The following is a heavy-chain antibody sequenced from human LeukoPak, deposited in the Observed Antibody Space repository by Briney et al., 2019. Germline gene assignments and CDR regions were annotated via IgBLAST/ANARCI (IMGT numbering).Heavy chain of an antibody. J-gene: IGHJ4*02. CDR2: ISYDGSNK. CDR3: AEVRSGTTLTVVITPFDY. V-gene: IGHV3-30*03. D-gene: IGHD3-3*01. CDR1: GFTFSSYG. Sequence: GGSLRLSCAASGFTFSSYGMHWVRQAPGKGLEWVAVISYDGSNKYYADSVKGRFTVSRDNTNNTLYLQMNSLRAEDTAMYYCAEVRSGTTLTVVITPFDYWGQGSLVTVSS.